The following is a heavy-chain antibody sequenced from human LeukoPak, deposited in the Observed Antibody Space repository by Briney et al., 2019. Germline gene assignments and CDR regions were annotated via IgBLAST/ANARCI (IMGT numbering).Heavy chain of an antibody. D-gene: IGHD3-10*01. Sequence: GGSLRLSCAVSGFTFTDTYMTWIRQAPGKGLELLSYISPSGTDISYADSVKGRFTISRDNSKNTLYLQMNSLRAEDTAVYYCAKDLGYYGSGSYYNFPFDYWGQGTLVTVSS. CDR2: ISPSGTDI. CDR3: AKDLGYYGSGSYYNFPFDY. J-gene: IGHJ4*02. CDR1: GFTFTDTY. V-gene: IGHV3-11*04.